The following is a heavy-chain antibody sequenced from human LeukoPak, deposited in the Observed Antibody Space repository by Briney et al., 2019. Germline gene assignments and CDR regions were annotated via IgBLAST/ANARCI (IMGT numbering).Heavy chain of an antibody. Sequence: SVKVSFKASGGTFSIYAISWVRQAPGQGGEGMGGIIPIFGTANYAQKFQGRVTITADESTSTAYMELSSLRSEDTAVYYCARYRYCSSTSCLYYFDYWAREPWSPSPQ. J-gene: IGHJ4*02. CDR2: IIPIFGTA. CDR1: GGTFSIYA. CDR3: ARYRYCSSTSCLYYFDY. D-gene: IGHD2-2*01. V-gene: IGHV1-69*13.